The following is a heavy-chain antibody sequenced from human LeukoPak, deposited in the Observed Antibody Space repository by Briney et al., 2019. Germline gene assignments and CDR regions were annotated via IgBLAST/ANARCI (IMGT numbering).Heavy chain of an antibody. J-gene: IGHJ4*02. CDR3: ARVNMGTLIAARPDCFDY. V-gene: IGHV6-1*01. D-gene: IGHD6-6*01. CDR1: GDSVSSNSAA. Sequence: PSQTLSLTCAISGDSVSSNSAAWNWIRQSPSRGLEWLGRTYYRSKWYNDYAVSVKSRITINPETSKNQFSPQLNSVTPEDTAVYYCARVNMGTLIAARPDCFDYWGQGTLVTVSS. CDR2: TYYRSKWYN.